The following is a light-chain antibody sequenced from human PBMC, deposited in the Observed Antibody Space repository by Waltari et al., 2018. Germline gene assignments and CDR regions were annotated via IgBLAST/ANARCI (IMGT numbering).Light chain of an antibody. CDR1: QSVYTY. CDR2: DAS. CDR3: HQRSNWPLT. J-gene: IGKJ4*01. Sequence: EIVLPQSPATLSLSPGDTAPVSCRARQSVYTYLAWYQHKPGQVPRLLSYDASTRATGVPARFSGSGSGADFTLIISSLEPEDFAVYYCHQRSNWPLTFGGGTKVDIK. V-gene: IGKV3-11*01.